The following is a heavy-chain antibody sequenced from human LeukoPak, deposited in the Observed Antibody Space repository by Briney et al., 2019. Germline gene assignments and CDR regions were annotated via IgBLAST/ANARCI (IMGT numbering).Heavy chain of an antibody. J-gene: IGHJ5*02. D-gene: IGHD6-13*01. V-gene: IGHV4-31*03. CDR2: IYYSGST. CDR3: ARDEGPLYSSSWYWFDP. CDR1: GGSISSGGYY. Sequence: SETLSLTCTVSGGSISSGGYYWSWIRQHPGKGLEWIGYIYYSGSTYYNPSLKSRVTISVDTSKNQFSLKLSSVTAADTAVYYCARDEGPLYSSSWYWFDPWGQGTLVTVSS.